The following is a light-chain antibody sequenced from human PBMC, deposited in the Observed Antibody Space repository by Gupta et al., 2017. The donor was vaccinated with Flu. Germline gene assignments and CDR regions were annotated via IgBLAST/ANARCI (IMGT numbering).Light chain of an antibody. J-gene: IGKJ4*01. V-gene: IGKV3-15*01. CDR2: GAS. Sequence: EIVMTQSPATLSVSPGDGATLSCRASQSISSNLAWYQQKPGQAPRLLIYGASTRATGIPARFSGSGSGTEFTLTISSRQSEDFAVYYCQQYDNWPPLTFGGGTKVEIK. CDR3: QQYDNWPPLT. CDR1: QSISSN.